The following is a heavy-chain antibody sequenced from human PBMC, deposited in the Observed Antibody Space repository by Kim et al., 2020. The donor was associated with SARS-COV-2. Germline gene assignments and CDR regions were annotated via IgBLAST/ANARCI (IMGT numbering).Heavy chain of an antibody. D-gene: IGHD3-10*01. CDR3: FRGGVDF. Sequence: DGTSTYYPDSVKGRFAISRDNAKSTLYLQMNSLRTEDTAVYYCFRGGVDFWGQGTLVTVSS. V-gene: IGHV3-74*01. CDR2: DGTST. J-gene: IGHJ4*02.